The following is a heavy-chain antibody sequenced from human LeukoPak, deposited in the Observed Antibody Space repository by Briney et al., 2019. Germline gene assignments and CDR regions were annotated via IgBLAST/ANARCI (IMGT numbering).Heavy chain of an antibody. Sequence: SQTLSLTCTVSGGSMSCGDYSWSWIRQPPGKGLEWIGYVYYSGSTYYNPSLKSRVTISVDTSKNQFSLKLSSVTAADTAVYYCAKVSRYYYYYGMDVWGQGATVTVSS. J-gene: IGHJ6*02. D-gene: IGHD2-8*01. CDR2: VYYSGST. V-gene: IGHV4-30-4*01. CDR1: GGSMSCGDYS. CDR3: AKVSRYYYYYGMDV.